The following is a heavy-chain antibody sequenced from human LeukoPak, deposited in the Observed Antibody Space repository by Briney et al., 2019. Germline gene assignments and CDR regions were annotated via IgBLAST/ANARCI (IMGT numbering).Heavy chain of an antibody. V-gene: IGHV3-33*01. CDR1: GFTFSSYG. Sequence: GGSLRLSCAASGFTFSSYGMHWVRQAPGKGLEWVAVIWYDGSNKYYADSVKGRFTISRDNSKNTLYLQMNSLRAEDTAVYYCARDGSVGYGSGSYYNPYYYYGMDVRGQGTTVTVSS. D-gene: IGHD3-10*01. CDR2: IWYDGSNK. CDR3: ARDGSVGYGSGSYYNPYYYYGMDV. J-gene: IGHJ6*02.